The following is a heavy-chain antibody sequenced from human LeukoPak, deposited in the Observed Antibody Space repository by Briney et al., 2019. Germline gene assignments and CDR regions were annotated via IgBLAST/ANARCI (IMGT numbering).Heavy chain of an antibody. CDR2: INHSGST. CDR3: ARCDFWSGLRSWFDP. D-gene: IGHD3-3*01. V-gene: IGHV4-34*01. Sequence: SETLSLTCAVYGGSFSGYYWSWIRQPPGKGLERIGEINHSGSTNYNPSLKSRVTISVDTSKNQFSLKLSSVTAADTAVYYCARCDFWSGLRSWFDPWGQGTLVTVSS. CDR1: GGSFSGYY. J-gene: IGHJ5*02.